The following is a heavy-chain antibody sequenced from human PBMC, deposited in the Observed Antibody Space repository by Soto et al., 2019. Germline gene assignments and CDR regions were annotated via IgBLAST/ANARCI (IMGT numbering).Heavy chain of an antibody. CDR3: ARGGAPSYGPGPYYYGMDV. D-gene: IGHD3-10*01. V-gene: IGHV1-69*13. CDR1: GGTFSSYA. CDR2: IIPIFGTA. J-gene: IGHJ6*02. Sequence: SVKVSCKASGGTFSSYAISWVRQAPGQGLEWMGGIIPIFGTANYAQKFQGRVTITADESTSTAYMELSSLRSEVTAVYYCARGGAPSYGPGPYYYGMDVWGQGTTVTV.